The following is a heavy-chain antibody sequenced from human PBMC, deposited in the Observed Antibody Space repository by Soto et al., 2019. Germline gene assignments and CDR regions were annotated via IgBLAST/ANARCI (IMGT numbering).Heavy chain of an antibody. CDR2: ISDYNGNT. V-gene: IGHV1-18*01. Sequence: QVQLVQSGAEVKRAGASVKVSCKASGYTFSSYGLSWVRQAPGQGLEWMGWISDYNGNTHYAQKFQGRVIMTTDTSTRRAYMELRSLRSEDTAVYFCAREGYYSGSGTYSPPRYYGMDVWGQGTTVTVSS. CDR3: AREGYYSGSGTYSPPRYYGMDV. CDR1: GYTFSSYG. D-gene: IGHD3-10*01. J-gene: IGHJ6*02.